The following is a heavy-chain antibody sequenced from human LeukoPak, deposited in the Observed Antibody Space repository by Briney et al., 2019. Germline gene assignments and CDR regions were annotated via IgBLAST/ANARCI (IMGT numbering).Heavy chain of an antibody. CDR1: GYTFTSYG. CDR2: ISAYNGNT. CDR3: ARSAYYDSSGYYYKELDY. D-gene: IGHD3-22*01. Sequence: ASVKVSCKASGYTFTSYGISWVRQAPGQGLEWMGWISAYNGNTNYAQKLQGRVTMTTDTSTSTAYMELRSLRSDGTAVYYCARSAYYDSSGYYYKELDYWGQGTLVTVSS. V-gene: IGHV1-18*01. J-gene: IGHJ4*02.